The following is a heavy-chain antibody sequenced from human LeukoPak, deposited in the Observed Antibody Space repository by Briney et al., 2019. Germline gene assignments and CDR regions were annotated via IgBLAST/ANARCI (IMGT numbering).Heavy chain of an antibody. CDR2: ISYDGSNK. J-gene: IGHJ5*02. V-gene: IGHV3-30-3*01. CDR1: GFTFSSYA. Sequence: GWSLRLSCAASGFTFSSYAMHWVRQAPGKGLEWVAVISYDGSNKYYADSVKGRFTISRDNSKNTLYLQMNSLRAEDTAVYYCARDLQQQLHTHAPWGQGTLVTVSS. D-gene: IGHD6-13*01. CDR3: ARDLQQQLHTHAP.